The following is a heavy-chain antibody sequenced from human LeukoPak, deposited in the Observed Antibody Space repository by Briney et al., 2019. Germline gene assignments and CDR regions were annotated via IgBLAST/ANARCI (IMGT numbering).Heavy chain of an antibody. CDR1: GGTFSSYA. CDR2: IIPIFGTA. CDR3: ARSRQVYFDWSPNYYFDY. V-gene: IGHV1-69*05. J-gene: IGHJ4*02. D-gene: IGHD3-9*01. Sequence: SVKVSCKAPGGTFSSYAISWVQQAPGQGLEWMGGIIPIFGTANYAQKFQGRVTITTDESTSTAYMELSSLRSEDTAVYYCARSRQVYFDWSPNYYFDYWGQGTLVTVSS.